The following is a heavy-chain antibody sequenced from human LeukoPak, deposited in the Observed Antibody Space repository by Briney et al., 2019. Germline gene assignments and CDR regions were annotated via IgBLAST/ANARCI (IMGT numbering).Heavy chain of an antibody. Sequence: GGSLRLSCAASGFTFSDYDMHWVRQVTGRGLEWVSTIGTVGDTYYRDSVKGRFTISRENANNSLYLQMNSLRGGDTAVYYCARFGLDAFDIWGPGTMVTVSS. J-gene: IGHJ3*02. D-gene: IGHD3/OR15-3a*01. CDR3: ARFGLDAFDI. CDR1: GFTFSDYD. CDR2: IGTVGDT. V-gene: IGHV3-13*01.